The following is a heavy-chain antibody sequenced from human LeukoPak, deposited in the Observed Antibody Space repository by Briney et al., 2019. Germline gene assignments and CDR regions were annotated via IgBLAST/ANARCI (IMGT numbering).Heavy chain of an antibody. V-gene: IGHV3-23*01. Sequence: GGSLRLSCAASGLTLSNYAMNWVRQAPGKGLEWVSTISGSGSSTYYAESVKGRFTISRDTSNNTLNLRMNSLRAEDTAVYFCARGGGSADYWGQGTQVTVSS. J-gene: IGHJ4*02. D-gene: IGHD2-15*01. CDR1: GLTLSNYA. CDR2: ISGSGSST. CDR3: ARGGGSADY.